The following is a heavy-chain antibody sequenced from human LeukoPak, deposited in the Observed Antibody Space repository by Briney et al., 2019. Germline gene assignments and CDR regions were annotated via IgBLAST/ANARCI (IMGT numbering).Heavy chain of an antibody. CDR3: ARVNINNWHSCDY. D-gene: IGHD1-1*01. J-gene: IGHJ4*02. V-gene: IGHV4-4*02. Sequence: SETLSLTCAVSGVSISSNNWWGWVRQPPGKGLEWIGEIYHSGSPNYNPSLKSRVTISVDKSRNHLSLNLSSVTAADTAVYYCARVNINNWHSCDYWGQGTLVTVSS. CDR2: IYHSGSP. CDR1: GVSISSNNW.